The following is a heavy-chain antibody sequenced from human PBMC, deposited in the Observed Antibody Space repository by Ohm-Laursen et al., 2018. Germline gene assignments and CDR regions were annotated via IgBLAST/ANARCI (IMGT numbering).Heavy chain of an antibody. CDR3: ARDLGGYSYGLGY. V-gene: IGHV4-4*07. CDR2: IYTSGRT. CDR1: GGSISDYY. Sequence: SETLSLTCTVSGGSISDYYWSWIRQPAEKGLEWIGRIYTSGRTNYNPSLKSRVTMSLDTSKNQFSLKLSSVTAADTAVYYCARDLGGYSYGLGYWGQGILVTVSS. J-gene: IGHJ4*02. D-gene: IGHD5-18*01.